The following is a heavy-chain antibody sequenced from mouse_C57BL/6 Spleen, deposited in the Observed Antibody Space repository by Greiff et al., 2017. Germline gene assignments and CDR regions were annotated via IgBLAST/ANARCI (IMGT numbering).Heavy chain of an antibody. CDR2: IDPENGDT. CDR1: GFNIKDDY. CDR3: TTWELATY. Sequence: VQLKESGAELVRPGASVKLSCTASGFNIKDDYMHWVKQRPEQGLEWIGWIDPENGDTEYASKFQGKATITADTSSNTAYLQLSSLTSEDTAVYYCTTWELATYWGQGTLVTVSA. V-gene: IGHV14-4*01. D-gene: IGHD4-1*01. J-gene: IGHJ3*01.